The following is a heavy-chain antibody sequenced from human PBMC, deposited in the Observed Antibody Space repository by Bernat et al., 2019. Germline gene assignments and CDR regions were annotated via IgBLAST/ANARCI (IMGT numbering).Heavy chain of an antibody. V-gene: IGHV3-30*03. Sequence: QVQLVESGGGVVQPGRSLRLSCAASGFTFSSYAMHWVRQAPGKGLEWVAVISYDGNNEYYADSVKGRFTISRDNSKNTLYLQMNSLRAEDTAVYYCARDVQTLIAAAGTLYNGGWSSPLDYWGQGTLVTVSS. D-gene: IGHD6-13*01. CDR2: ISYDGNNE. CDR3: ARDVQTLIAAAGTLYNGGWSSPLDY. CDR1: GFTFSSYA. J-gene: IGHJ4*02.